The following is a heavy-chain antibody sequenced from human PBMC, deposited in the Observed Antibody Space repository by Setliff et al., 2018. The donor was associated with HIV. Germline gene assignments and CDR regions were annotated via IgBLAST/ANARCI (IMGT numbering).Heavy chain of an antibody. Sequence: ASVKVSCKVFGFTISEVSIHWVRQATGKGLEWMGYFDPQDGETVYAQKFQGRVTMTEDTSTDTAYMEMSGLRSEDTAVYYCAIDGAGGWLRPMPDYWGQGTLVTVSS. D-gene: IGHD5-12*01. J-gene: IGHJ4*02. V-gene: IGHV1-24*01. CDR3: AIDGAGGWLRPMPDY. CDR2: FDPQDGET. CDR1: GFTISEVS.